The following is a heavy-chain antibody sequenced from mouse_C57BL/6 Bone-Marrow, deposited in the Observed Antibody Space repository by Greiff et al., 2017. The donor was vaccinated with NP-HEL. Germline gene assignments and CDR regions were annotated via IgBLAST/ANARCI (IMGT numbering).Heavy chain of an antibody. CDR3: AIYYGSSSWYFDV. Sequence: VQLQESGPELVKPGASVKLSCKASGYTFTSYDINWVKQRPGQGLEWIGRIHPSDSDTNYNQKFKGKATLTVDKSSSTAYMQLSSLTSEDSAVYYCAIYYGSSSWYFDVWGTGTTVTVSS. D-gene: IGHD1-1*01. V-gene: IGHV1-74*01. CDR2: IHPSDSDT. J-gene: IGHJ1*03. CDR1: GYTFTSYD.